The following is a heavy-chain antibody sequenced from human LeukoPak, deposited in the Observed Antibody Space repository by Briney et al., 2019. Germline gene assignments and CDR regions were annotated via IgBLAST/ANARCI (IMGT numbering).Heavy chain of an antibody. CDR3: ARADDFWSGYPYYFDY. Sequence: GGSLRLSCAASGFTFSSYWMSWVRQAPGKGLEWVANIKQDGSEKYYVDSVKGRFTISRDNAKNSLYLQMNSLRAEDTVVYYCARADDFWSGYPYYFDYWGQGTLVTVSS. J-gene: IGHJ4*02. CDR2: IKQDGSEK. D-gene: IGHD3-3*01. V-gene: IGHV3-7*01. CDR1: GFTFSSYW.